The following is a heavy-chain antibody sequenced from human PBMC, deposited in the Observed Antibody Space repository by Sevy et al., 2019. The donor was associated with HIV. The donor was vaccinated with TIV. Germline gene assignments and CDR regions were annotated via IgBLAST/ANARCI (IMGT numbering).Heavy chain of an antibody. J-gene: IGHJ2*01. Sequence: SETLSLTCTVSGGSISSYYWSWIRQPPGKGLEWIGYIYYSGSTNYNPSLRGRVPISVDTSKNQFSLKLSSVTAADTAVYYCARGLSTVTTWYYWYFDLWGRGTLVTVSS. CDR3: ARGLSTVTTWYYWYFDL. D-gene: IGHD4-17*01. CDR1: GGSISSYY. V-gene: IGHV4-59*01. CDR2: IYYSGST.